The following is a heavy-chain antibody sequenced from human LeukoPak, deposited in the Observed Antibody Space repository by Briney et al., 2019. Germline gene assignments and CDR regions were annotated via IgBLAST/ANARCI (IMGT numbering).Heavy chain of an antibody. V-gene: IGHV4-59*12. D-gene: IGHD3-10*01. Sequence: SETLSLTCTVSGGSISSYYWSWVRQPPGKGLEWVGYIYYSGSTNYNPSLKSRVTISVDTSKNQFSLKLSSVTAADTAVYYRARDVVWFGELSDAFDIWGQGTMVTVSS. CDR2: IYYSGST. CDR3: ARDVVWFGELSDAFDI. J-gene: IGHJ3*02. CDR1: GGSISSYY.